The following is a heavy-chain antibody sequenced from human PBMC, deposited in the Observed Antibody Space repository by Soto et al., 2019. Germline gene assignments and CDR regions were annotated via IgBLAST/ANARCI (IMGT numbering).Heavy chain of an antibody. D-gene: IGHD5-18*01. Sequence: SETLSLTCTVSGGSTSSGGFYWSWIRQHPGKGLEWIGYIYYSGISYYNPSLKSRVSISLDTSRNQFSMTLNPVTAADTAVYYCARNGYTYRMDVWGQGATVTVSS. CDR2: IYYSGIS. J-gene: IGHJ6*02. CDR3: ARNGYTYRMDV. CDR1: GGSTSSGGFY. V-gene: IGHV4-31*03.